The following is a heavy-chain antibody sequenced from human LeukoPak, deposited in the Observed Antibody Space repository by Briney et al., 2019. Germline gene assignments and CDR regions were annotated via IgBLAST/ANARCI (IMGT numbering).Heavy chain of an antibody. Sequence: GGSLRLSCAASGFTFSSYWMHWVRQVPGKGLVWVSRINPDGSHTDSADSVKGRFAISRDNAKNTLYLQMNSLRAEDTAVYYCAGSSSGSYYNSWGQGTLVTVSS. J-gene: IGHJ4*02. CDR3: AGSSSGSYYNS. CDR1: GFTFSSYW. V-gene: IGHV3-74*01. CDR2: INPDGSHT. D-gene: IGHD3-10*01.